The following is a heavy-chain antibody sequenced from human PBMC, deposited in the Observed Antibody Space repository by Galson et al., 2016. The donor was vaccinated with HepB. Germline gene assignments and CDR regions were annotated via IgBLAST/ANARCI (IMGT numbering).Heavy chain of an antibody. V-gene: IGHV3-64D*06. CDR3: VKARVRDGHPNFDY. D-gene: IGHD5-24*01. Sequence: SLRLSCAASGFSFSSYAMDWVRQAPGKGLEFVSGITNNGDTTDYADSVKGRFTISRDNSKNTLYLQMSSLRAEDTAVYYCVKARVRDGHPNFDYWGQGTLVTVSS. J-gene: IGHJ4*02. CDR2: ITNNGDTT. CDR1: GFSFSSYA.